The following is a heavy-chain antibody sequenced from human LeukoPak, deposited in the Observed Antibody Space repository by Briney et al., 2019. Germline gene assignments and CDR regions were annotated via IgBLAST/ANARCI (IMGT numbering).Heavy chain of an antibody. J-gene: IGHJ3*01. CDR1: GFTFSSYG. CDR3: ARDGLPAARDL. V-gene: IGHV3-30*03. Sequence: PGGSLRLPCAASGFTFSSYGMHWVRQAPGKGLEWVAVISYDGSNKYYADSVKGRFTISRDNSKNTLYLQMNSLRTEDTAVYYCARDGLPAARDLWGQGTMVTVSS. CDR2: ISYDGSNK. D-gene: IGHD6-6*01.